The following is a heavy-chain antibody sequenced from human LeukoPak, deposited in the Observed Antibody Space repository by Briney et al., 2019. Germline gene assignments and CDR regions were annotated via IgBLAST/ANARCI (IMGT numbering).Heavy chain of an antibody. V-gene: IGHV3-30*18. Sequence: GGSLRLSCAASGFTFSSYGMHWVRQAPGKGLEWVAVISYDGSNKYYADSVKGRFTISRDNSKNTLYLQMNSLGAEDTAVYYCAKDFLRSYYYYGMDVWGQGTTVTVSS. CDR3: AKDFLRSYYYYGMDV. CDR1: GFTFSSYG. J-gene: IGHJ6*02. CDR2: ISYDGSNK.